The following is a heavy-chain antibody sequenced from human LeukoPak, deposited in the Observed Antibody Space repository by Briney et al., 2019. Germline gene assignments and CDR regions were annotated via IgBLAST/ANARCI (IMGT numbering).Heavy chain of an antibody. CDR3: ARVFIESSGWFSYFDY. Sequence: SETLSLTCAVYGGSFSGYYWSWIRQPPGKGLEWIGEINHSGSTNYNPSLKSRVTISVDTSKNQFSLKLSSVTAADTAVYYCARVFIESSGWFSYFDYWGRGTLVTVSS. J-gene: IGHJ4*02. CDR1: GGSFSGYY. CDR2: INHSGST. D-gene: IGHD6-19*01. V-gene: IGHV4-34*01.